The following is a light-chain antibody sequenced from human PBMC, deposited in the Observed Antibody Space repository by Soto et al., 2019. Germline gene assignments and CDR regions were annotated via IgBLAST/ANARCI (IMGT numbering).Light chain of an antibody. CDR1: SSDVGGYNY. J-gene: IGLJ1*01. Sequence: QSALTQPASVSGSPGQSITISCTGTSSDVGGYNYVSWYQQHPAKAPKLMIYDVTSRPSGVSNRFSGSKSGNTASLTISGLQAEDEADYYCSSSTSSNTLVFGTGTKVTVL. V-gene: IGLV2-14*03. CDR3: SSSTSSNTLV. CDR2: DVT.